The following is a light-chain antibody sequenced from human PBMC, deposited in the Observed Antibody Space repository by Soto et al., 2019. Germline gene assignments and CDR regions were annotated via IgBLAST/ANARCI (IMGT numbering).Light chain of an antibody. CDR3: QQYNSYS. CDR2: HAS. Sequence: DIPMTQSPSTLPASVGDRVTITCRASQSISNWVAWYQQKPGTAPKVLICHASNLQSGVPSRFSGSGSGTEFTLTISSLQPDDFATYYCQQYNSYSFGQGTKVDIK. J-gene: IGKJ1*01. CDR1: QSISNW. V-gene: IGKV1-5*01.